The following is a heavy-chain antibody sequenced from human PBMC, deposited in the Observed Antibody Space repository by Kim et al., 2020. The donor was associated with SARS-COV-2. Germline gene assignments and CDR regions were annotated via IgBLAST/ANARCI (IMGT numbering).Heavy chain of an antibody. CDR1: GGTFSSYA. CDR2: IIPIFGTA. CDR3: ARSYDFWSGYYKYFDY. V-gene: IGHV1-69*13. D-gene: IGHD3-3*01. Sequence: SVKVSCKASGGTFSSYAISWVRQAPGQGLEWMGGIIPIFGTANYAQKFQGRVTITADESTSTAYMELSSLRSEDTAVYYCARSYDFWSGYYKYFDYWGQGTLVTVSS. J-gene: IGHJ4*02.